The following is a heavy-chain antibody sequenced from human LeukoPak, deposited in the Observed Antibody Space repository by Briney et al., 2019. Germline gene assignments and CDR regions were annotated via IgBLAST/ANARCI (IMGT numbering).Heavy chain of an antibody. CDR2: IYYSGST. Sequence: SETLSLTCSVSGDSVSTEYWNWIRQPPGKGLEWIGYIYYSGSTNYNPSLKSRVTISVDTSKNQFSLKLSSVTAADTAVYYCARQGGYSSSPDYWGQGTLVTVSS. CDR1: GDSVSTEY. CDR3: ARQGGYSSSPDY. D-gene: IGHD6-13*01. V-gene: IGHV4-59*02. J-gene: IGHJ4*02.